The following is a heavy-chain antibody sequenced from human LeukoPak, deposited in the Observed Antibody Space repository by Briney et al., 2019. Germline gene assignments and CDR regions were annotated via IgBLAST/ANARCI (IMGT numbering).Heavy chain of an antibody. CDR1: GGSVSSSSYY. CDR3: RSHGAY. Sequence: SETLSLTCTVSGGSVSSSSYYWGWVRQPPGKGLEWIGLMSHSGTSAYNPSLEGRLTISVDTSKNQFSLRLTSVTAADTAVYCLRSHGAYWGQGTLVTASS. J-gene: IGHJ4*02. D-gene: IGHD4-17*01. CDR2: MSHSGTS. V-gene: IGHV4-39*01.